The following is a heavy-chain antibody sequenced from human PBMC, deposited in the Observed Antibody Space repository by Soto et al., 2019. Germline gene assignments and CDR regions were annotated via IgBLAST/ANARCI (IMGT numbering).Heavy chain of an antibody. J-gene: IGHJ4*02. V-gene: IGHV4-31*03. D-gene: IGHD5-12*01. CDR3: ARDQVEDRYNYVPFDY. CDR1: DGSISSGGYY. CDR2: IHHSGST. Sequence: QVQLQESGPGLVKPSQTLSLTCTVSDGSISSGGYYWSWIRQHPGKGPERIGYIHHSGSTYYNPSLKSRVTIPVHTSKYQFPRKLSSVTAADTAMYYCARDQVEDRYNYVPFDYWVRGTLIIVSS.